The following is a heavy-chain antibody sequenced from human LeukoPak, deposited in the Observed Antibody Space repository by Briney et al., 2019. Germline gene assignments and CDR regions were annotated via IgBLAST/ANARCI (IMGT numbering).Heavy chain of an antibody. D-gene: IGHD2-15*01. CDR2: IYSDGSTT. V-gene: IGHV3-74*01. J-gene: IGHJ6*03. CDR3: AGTGCSGGSCYSDYMDV. Sequence: GGSLRLSCAASGFTFSTYWMHWVGQAPGKGVVGVSRIYSDGSTTEYADSVKGGFTISSDNAKKRVYLQMKSLRAEDTAVYYCAGTGCSGGSCYSDYMDVWGKGTTVTVSS. CDR1: GFTFSTYW.